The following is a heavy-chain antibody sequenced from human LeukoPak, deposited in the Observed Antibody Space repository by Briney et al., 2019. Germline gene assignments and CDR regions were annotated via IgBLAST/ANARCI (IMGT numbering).Heavy chain of an antibody. CDR3: ASNVLRFLEWPPPTGY. V-gene: IGHV4-30-2*05. CDR1: GGSISSGGYS. J-gene: IGHJ4*02. D-gene: IGHD3-3*01. CDR2: IYHSGST. Sequence: SETLCLTCAVSGGSISSGGYSWSWIRQPPGKGLEWIGYIYHSGSTYYNPSLKSRVTISVDTSKNQFSLKLSSVTAADTAVYYCASNVLRFLEWPPPTGYWGQGTLVTVSS.